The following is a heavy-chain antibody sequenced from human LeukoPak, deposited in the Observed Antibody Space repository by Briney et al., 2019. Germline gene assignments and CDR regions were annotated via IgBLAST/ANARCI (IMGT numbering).Heavy chain of an antibody. CDR2: IGTTGDT. CDR1: GFTFSSYD. V-gene: IGHV3-13*01. J-gene: IGHJ3*02. Sequence: GGSPRLSCAASGFTFSSYDMHWVRQAAGKGLEWISGIGTTGDTYYPGSVKGRFTISRENAKNSLYLQINSLRVEDTAVYYCARGHLPVVDGDSLSDAFDIWGQGTMVTVSS. CDR3: ARGHLPVVDGDSLSDAFDI. D-gene: IGHD2-15*01.